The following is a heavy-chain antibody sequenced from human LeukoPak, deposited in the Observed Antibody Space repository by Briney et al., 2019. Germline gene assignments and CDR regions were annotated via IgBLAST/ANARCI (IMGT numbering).Heavy chain of an antibody. CDR2: ISDDGDDP. CDR3: AKDWSCAS. D-gene: IGHD3-16*01. J-gene: IGHJ4*02. CDR1: GFRFRNYA. Sequence: GGSLRLSCAASGFRFRNYAMTWVRQAPGKGLEWVSAISDDGDDPKNAFTVKGRFTISRDNSKNKLYLQMNSLRAEDTAIYFCAKDWSCASWGQGTLVTVSS. V-gene: IGHV3-23*01.